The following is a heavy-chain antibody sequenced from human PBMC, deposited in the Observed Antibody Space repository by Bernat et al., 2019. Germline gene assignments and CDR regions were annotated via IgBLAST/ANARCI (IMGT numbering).Heavy chain of an antibody. D-gene: IGHD2-2*01. V-gene: IGHV1-3*01. Sequence: QVQLVQSGAEVKKPGASVKVSCKASGYTFTSYAMHWVHQAPGQRLEWMGWINAGNGNTKYSQKFQGRVTITRDTSASTAYMELSSLRSEDTAVYYCARGSVTSWLSWFDPWGQGTLVTVSS. CDR2: INAGNGNT. J-gene: IGHJ5*02. CDR1: GYTFTSYA. CDR3: ARGSVTSWLSWFDP.